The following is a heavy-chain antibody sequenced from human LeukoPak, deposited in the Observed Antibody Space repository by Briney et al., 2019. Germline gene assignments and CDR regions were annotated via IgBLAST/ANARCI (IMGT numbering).Heavy chain of an antibody. D-gene: IGHD1-26*01. CDR1: GGSFSGYY. Sequence: SETLSLTCAVYGGSFSGYYWSWIRQPPAKGLEWIGEINHSGSTNYNPSLKSRVTISVDTSKNQFSLKLSSVTAADTAVYYCAKVGKAIVGAKKGGFDPWGQGTLVTVSS. V-gene: IGHV4-34*01. J-gene: IGHJ5*02. CDR3: AKVGKAIVGAKKGGFDP. CDR2: INHSGST.